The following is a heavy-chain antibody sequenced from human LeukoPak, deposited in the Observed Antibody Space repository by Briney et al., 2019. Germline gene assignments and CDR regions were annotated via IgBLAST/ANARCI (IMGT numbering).Heavy chain of an antibody. CDR3: ASPVGGYDSSDYDAFDI. D-gene: IGHD3-22*01. Sequence: ASVKVSCKASGYTFTSYYMHWLGQAPGQGLEWMGIINPSGGSTSYAQKFQGRVTMTRDTSTSTVYMELSSLRSEDTAVYYCASPVGGYDSSDYDAFDIWGQGTMVTVSS. CDR1: GYTFTSYY. V-gene: IGHV1-46*01. J-gene: IGHJ3*02. CDR2: INPSGGST.